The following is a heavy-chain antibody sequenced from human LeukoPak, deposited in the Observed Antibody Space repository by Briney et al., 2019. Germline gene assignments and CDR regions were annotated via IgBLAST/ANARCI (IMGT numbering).Heavy chain of an antibody. V-gene: IGHV4-59*01. D-gene: IGHD1/OR15-1a*01. Sequence: PSETLSLTCTVSGGSISSYYWSWIRQPPGKGLEWIGYIYYNGHTDYNPSLRSRVTISVHTSKNQFSLKLSSVTAADTAVYYCARDRHWTNDWVFDYWGQGTLVTVSS. CDR2: IYYNGHT. CDR1: GGSISSYY. CDR3: ARDRHWTNDWVFDY. J-gene: IGHJ4*02.